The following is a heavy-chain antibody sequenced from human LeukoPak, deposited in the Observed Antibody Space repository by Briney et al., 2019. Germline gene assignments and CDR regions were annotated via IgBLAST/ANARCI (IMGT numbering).Heavy chain of an antibody. D-gene: IGHD4-17*01. Sequence: NSGGSLRLSCAASGFTFSSYSMNWVRQAPGKGLEWVSSISSSSSYIYYADSVKGRFTISRDNAKNSLYLQMNSLRAEDTAVYYCARDLGMTDGDYVSYFDYWGQGTLVTVSS. J-gene: IGHJ4*02. CDR2: ISSSSSYI. CDR3: ARDLGMTDGDYVSYFDY. V-gene: IGHV3-21*01. CDR1: GFTFSSYS.